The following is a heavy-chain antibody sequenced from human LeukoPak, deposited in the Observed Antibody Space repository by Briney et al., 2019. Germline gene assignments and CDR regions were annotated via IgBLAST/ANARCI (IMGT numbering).Heavy chain of an antibody. D-gene: IGHD2-2*02. Sequence: SETLSLTCTVSGGSISSGSYYWSWIRQPAGKGLEWIGRIYTSGSTNYNPSLKSRVTISVDTSKNQFSLKLSSVTAADTAVYYCARAAVVPAAISPFDYWGQGTLVTVSS. CDR1: GGSISSGSYY. V-gene: IGHV4-61*02. CDR3: ARAAVVPAAISPFDY. CDR2: IYTSGST. J-gene: IGHJ4*02.